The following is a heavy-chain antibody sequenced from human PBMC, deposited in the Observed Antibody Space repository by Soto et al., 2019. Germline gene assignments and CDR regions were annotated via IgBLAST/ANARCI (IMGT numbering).Heavy chain of an antibody. Sequence: GGSLRLSCAASGFTFSSYWMSWVRQAPGKGLEWVANINQDGSEKYYVDSVKGRFTISRDNAKNQFSLKLSSVTAADTAVYYCARAILTTPGYYMDVWGRGTTVTVSS. J-gene: IGHJ6*03. CDR3: ARAILTTPGYYMDV. V-gene: IGHV3-7*03. CDR2: INQDGSEK. D-gene: IGHD2-15*01. CDR1: GFTFSSYW.